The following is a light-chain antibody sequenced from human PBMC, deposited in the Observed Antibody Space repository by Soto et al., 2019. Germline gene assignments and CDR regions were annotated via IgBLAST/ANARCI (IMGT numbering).Light chain of an antibody. J-gene: IGKJ1*01. Sequence: DIQMTQSPSSLSASVGDRVTITCRASQNINTYLNWYQEKPGTAPKLLICAASSLQSGVPSRFSGSGSGTEFTLTISSLQPDDFATYYCQQYNTYSPTFGQGTKVDIK. CDR2: AAS. CDR1: QNINTY. CDR3: QQYNTYSPT. V-gene: IGKV1-5*01.